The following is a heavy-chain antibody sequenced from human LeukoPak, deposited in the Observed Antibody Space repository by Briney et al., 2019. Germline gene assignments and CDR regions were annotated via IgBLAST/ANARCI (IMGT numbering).Heavy chain of an antibody. CDR2: INPNSGDT. V-gene: IGHV1-2*02. D-gene: IGHD1-26*01. CDR3: ARDWRGSYFPDF. J-gene: IGHJ4*02. Sequence: GASVKVSCKASGYTLTDYYMHWVRQAPGQGLEWMGWINPNSGDTNSAQKSQGRVTMTRDTSISTAYMELSRLTSDDTAVYYCARDWRGSYFPDFWGQGTLVTVSS. CDR1: GYTLTDYY.